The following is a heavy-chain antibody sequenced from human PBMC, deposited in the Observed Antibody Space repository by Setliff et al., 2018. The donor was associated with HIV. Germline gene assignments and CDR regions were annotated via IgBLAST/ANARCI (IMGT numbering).Heavy chain of an antibody. J-gene: IGHJ6*03. CDR2: IYYSGST. CDR3: ARVVRQVPASYYYYYYMDV. V-gene: IGHV4-59*01. Sequence: SETLSLTCSVSGGSISTYYRSWIRQPPGQGLEWIGYIYYSGSTNYNPSLKSRVTISVNKSKNQFSLKLRSVTAADTAVYYCARVVRQVPASYYYYYYMDVWGKGTTVTVSS. D-gene: IGHD2-2*01. CDR1: GGSISTYY.